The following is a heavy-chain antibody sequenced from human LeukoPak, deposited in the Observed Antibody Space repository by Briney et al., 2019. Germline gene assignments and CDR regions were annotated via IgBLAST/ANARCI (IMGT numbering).Heavy chain of an antibody. CDR1: GGSLSSYY. V-gene: IGHV4-59*12. J-gene: IGHJ4*02. CDR2: VHLDGRT. Sequence: NTSETLSLTCTVSGGSLSSYYWSWVRQPPGKGLEWIGEVHLDGRTNYNPSLQSRLTMSVDFSENHISLKLTSVTAADTAVYYCAREGGPYRPLDYSGQGTLVTVSS. CDR3: AREGGPYRPLDY.